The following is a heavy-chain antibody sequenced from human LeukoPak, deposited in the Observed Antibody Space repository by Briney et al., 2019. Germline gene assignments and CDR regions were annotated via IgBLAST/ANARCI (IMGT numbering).Heavy chain of an antibody. Sequence: PSETLSLTCAVTGNSINSAYYWGWIRQPPGKGLEWIGSIYHSGSTYYNPFLKSRVTISVDTSKNSFSLKLSSVTATDTAVYYCAGQHDSNGYYFYWGQGTLVTVSS. CDR3: AGQHDSNGYYFY. V-gene: IGHV4-38-2*01. CDR2: IYHSGST. D-gene: IGHD3-22*01. CDR1: GNSINSAYY. J-gene: IGHJ4*02.